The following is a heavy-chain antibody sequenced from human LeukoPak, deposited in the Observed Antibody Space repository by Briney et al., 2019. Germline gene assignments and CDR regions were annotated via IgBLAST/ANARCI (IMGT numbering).Heavy chain of an antibody. Sequence: PGGSLRLSCAASGFTFNTYSMNWARQAPGKGLEWVSTISDNGGGTYYADSVKGRYTISRDNSKNTLYLQMNSLRADDTAVYYCDGADFWGQGTLVTVSS. J-gene: IGHJ4*02. V-gene: IGHV3-23*01. CDR2: ISDNGGGT. CDR1: GFTFNTYS. CDR3: DGADF.